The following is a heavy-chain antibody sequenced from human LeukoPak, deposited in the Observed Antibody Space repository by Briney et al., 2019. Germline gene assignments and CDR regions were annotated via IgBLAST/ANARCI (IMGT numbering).Heavy chain of an antibody. J-gene: IGHJ1*01. D-gene: IGHD3-22*01. CDR1: GFTFSDSY. CDR3: AKTRGPLLPEH. V-gene: IGHV3-11*04. Sequence: PGGSLRLSCAASGFTFSDSYMSWVRQSPGKGLEWVSHIRGSGQIVYYADSVKGRFTICRDNAQNSLYLQMNSLRAEDTAVYHCAKTRGPLLPEHWGQGTLVTVSS. CDR2: IRGSGQIV.